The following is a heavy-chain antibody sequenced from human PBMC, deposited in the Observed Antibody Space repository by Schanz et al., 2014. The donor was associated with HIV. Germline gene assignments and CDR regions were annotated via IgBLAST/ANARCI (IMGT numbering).Heavy chain of an antibody. CDR1: GFIFRDYA. Sequence: QVQVVESGGGVVQPGRSLRLSCAGSGFIFRDYALHWVRQAPGKGLEWVAVISYDRSHKYYADSVKGRFTISRDNSKNTLYLQMNRLRAEDTAVYYCAKVRRLLTRWDWFDPWGQGTKVTV. J-gene: IGHJ5*01. CDR2: ISYDRSHK. D-gene: IGHD6-25*01. V-gene: IGHV3-30*04. CDR3: AKVRRLLTRWDWFDP.